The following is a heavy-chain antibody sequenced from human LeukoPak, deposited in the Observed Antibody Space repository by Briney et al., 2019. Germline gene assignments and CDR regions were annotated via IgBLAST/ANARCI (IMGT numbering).Heavy chain of an antibody. V-gene: IGHV3-33*08. CDR3: ATMRGGATSIDY. Sequence: GGSLRLSCAASGSTFSSYGMHWVRQAPGKGLEWVAVIWYDGSNKYYADSVKGRFTISRDNSKNTLYLQMNSLRAEDTAVYYCATMRGGATSIDYWGQGTLVTVSS. J-gene: IGHJ4*02. D-gene: IGHD1-26*01. CDR2: IWYDGSNK. CDR1: GSTFSSYG.